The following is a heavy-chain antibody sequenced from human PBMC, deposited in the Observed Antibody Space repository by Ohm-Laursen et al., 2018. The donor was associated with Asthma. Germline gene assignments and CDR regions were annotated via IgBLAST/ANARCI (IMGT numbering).Heavy chain of an antibody. Sequence: SLRLSCSASGFTFSSYGMHWVRQAPGKGLEWVAVISYDGSNKYYADSVKGRFTISRDNAKNSLYLQMNSLRAEDTAVYYCARGQVYYYYDSSGYYPNFDYWGQGTLVTVSS. CDR3: ARGQVYYYYDSSGYYPNFDY. D-gene: IGHD3-22*01. J-gene: IGHJ4*02. CDR2: ISYDGSNK. CDR1: GFTFSSYG. V-gene: IGHV3-30*03.